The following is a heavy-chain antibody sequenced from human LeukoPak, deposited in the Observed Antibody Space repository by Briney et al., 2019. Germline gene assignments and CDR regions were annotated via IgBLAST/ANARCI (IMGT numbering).Heavy chain of an antibody. V-gene: IGHV3-30*02. CDR2: IRYDGSNK. J-gene: IGHJ6*03. CDR3: AKNKGFWSGYYHYYYMDV. CDR1: GFTFSSYG. D-gene: IGHD3-3*01. Sequence: GGSLRLSCAASGFTFSSYGMHWVRQAPGKGLEWVAFIRYDGSNKYYADSVKGRFTISRDNSKNTLYLQMNSLRAEDTAVYYCAKNKGFWSGYYHYYYMDVWGKGTTVTVSS.